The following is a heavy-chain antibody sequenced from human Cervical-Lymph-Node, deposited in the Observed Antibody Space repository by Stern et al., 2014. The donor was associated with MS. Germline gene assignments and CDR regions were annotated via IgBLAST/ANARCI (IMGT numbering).Heavy chain of an antibody. CDR1: GDTFSIYA. CDR3: ARPRTDGYNLHAFDF. CDR2: IIPILATT. J-gene: IGHJ3*01. D-gene: IGHD5-24*01. Sequence: QLVQSGAEVKKPGSSVKVSCKASGDTFSIYAISWVRQAPGRGLEWMGGIIPILATTNYAQKFQGRVTITADESMRTAYMELSSLISEDTAVYYCARPRTDGYNLHAFDFWGQGTMVTVSS. V-gene: IGHV1-69*01.